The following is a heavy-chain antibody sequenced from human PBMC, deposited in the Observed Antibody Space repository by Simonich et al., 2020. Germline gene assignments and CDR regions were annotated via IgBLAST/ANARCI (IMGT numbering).Heavy chain of an antibody. CDR1: FGSFRGYS. Sequence: QVQLQQWGAGLLKPSETLSLTCAVYFGSFRGYSWSWTRQPPGTGLEWIGEINHSGSTNDNTSQKRRGTIAVDPSKNQFSLKVGSLTAADTAVYDCARGGLVNYDILTGYHNWFDPWGQGTLVTVSS. CDR2: INHSGST. D-gene: IGHD3-9*01. CDR3: ARGGLVNYDILTGYHNWFDP. V-gene: IGHV4-34*01. J-gene: IGHJ5*02.